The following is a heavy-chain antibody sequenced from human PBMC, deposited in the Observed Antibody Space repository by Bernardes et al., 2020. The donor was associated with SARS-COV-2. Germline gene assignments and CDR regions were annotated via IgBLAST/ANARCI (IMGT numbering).Heavy chain of an antibody. CDR1: GGSISSSNYY. J-gene: IGHJ5*02. Sequence: SETLSLTCTVSGGSISSSNYYWGWIRQPPGKGLEWIGNIYYSGNTYYNPSLKSRVTISADTSKNQFSLRVSSVTAADTAVYYCATLDYGDPRYSWFDPWGQGILVTVSS. CDR2: IYYSGNT. CDR3: ATLDYGDPRYSWFDP. V-gene: IGHV4-39*01. D-gene: IGHD4-17*01.